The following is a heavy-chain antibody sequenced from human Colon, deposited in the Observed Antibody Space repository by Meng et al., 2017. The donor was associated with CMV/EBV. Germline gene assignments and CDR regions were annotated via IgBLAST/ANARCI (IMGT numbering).Heavy chain of an antibody. CDR2: IYSGGPM. Sequence: GESLKISGAGSPFNVVNTYMSWFRQAPGKGLEWVALIYSGGPMHYADSVKGRFTISRDNSKNILYLQMNSLRADDTAVYYCARGSGPLFPGAFDIWGQGTMVTVSS. V-gene: IGHV3-53*01. CDR3: ARGSGPLFPGAFDI. J-gene: IGHJ3*02. CDR1: PFNVVNTY. D-gene: IGHD3-10*02.